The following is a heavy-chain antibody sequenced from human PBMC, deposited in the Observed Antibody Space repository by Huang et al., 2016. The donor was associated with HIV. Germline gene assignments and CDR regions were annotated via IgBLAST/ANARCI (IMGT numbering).Heavy chain of an antibody. CDR3: ARDFVDDTPAFFDF. D-gene: IGHD3-9*01. CDR1: GGTFSKYA. V-gene: IGHV1-69*13. CDR2: FNPVIGTP. J-gene: IGHJ4*02. Sequence: QVQLVQSGAEVKKPGSSVKVSCKASGGTFSKYAISWVRQAPGQGLEWSGGFNPVIGTPTYAQDFQGRVTIIADESMTAVYLELSSLRSEDAAVYYCARDFVDDTPAFFDFWGQGTLVTVSS.